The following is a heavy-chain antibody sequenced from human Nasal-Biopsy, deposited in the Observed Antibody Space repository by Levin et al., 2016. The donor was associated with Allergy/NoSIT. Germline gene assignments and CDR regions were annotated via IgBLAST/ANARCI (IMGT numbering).Heavy chain of an antibody. CDR1: GGSISSADYY. Sequence: SETLSLTCTVSGGSISSADYYWTWIRQRPGKGLEWIGFIYHSGSTYYNPSLKSRVAISIDTSKNQFSLRLSSVTAADTAVYYCATCRTHYFDYWGQGTLVTVSS. D-gene: IGHD2-15*01. CDR3: ATCRTHYFDY. V-gene: IGHV4-31*03. CDR2: IYHSGST. J-gene: IGHJ4*02.